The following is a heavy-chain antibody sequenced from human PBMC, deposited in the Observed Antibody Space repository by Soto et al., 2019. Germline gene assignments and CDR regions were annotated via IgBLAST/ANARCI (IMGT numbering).Heavy chain of an antibody. CDR3: AMVDNYVTPTPQYV. J-gene: IGHJ6*02. CDR2: VSPYGGNT. D-gene: IGHD3-16*01. Sequence: QVQLVQSVDEVRKPGSSGKVSCKASGYIFVNYGIAWVRKSPGPGIEGMGLVSPYGGNTHYASKVQGRLTMTTVTSTSTAYMDLGSLTSDDTAVDYFAMVDNYVTPTPQYVWVQGTMVTVSS. CDR1: GYIFVNYG. V-gene: IGHV1-18*01.